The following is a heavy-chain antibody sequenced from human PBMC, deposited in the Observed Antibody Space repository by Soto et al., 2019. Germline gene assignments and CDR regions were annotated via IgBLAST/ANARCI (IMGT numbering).Heavy chain of an antibody. Sequence: QITLKESGPTLVKPTQTLTLTCTFSGFSLSTGAVGVGWIRQPPGEALEWLALVYYNDDIRYSPSLKDRLTITNDTSKNQVVLTLTNMYLVVTATYFCAHGRSVGSTYYFEYWGQGTLVTVSS. CDR1: GFSLSTGAVG. CDR2: VYYNDDI. CDR3: AHGRSVGSTYYFEY. D-gene: IGHD2-2*03. V-gene: IGHV2-5*01. J-gene: IGHJ4*02.